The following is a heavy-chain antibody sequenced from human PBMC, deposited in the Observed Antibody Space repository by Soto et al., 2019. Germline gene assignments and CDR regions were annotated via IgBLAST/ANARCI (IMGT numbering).Heavy chain of an antibody. CDR3: ARGVGSWSGYFDY. D-gene: IGHD6-13*01. V-gene: IGHV4-30-4*01. CDR2: IYYSGST. CDR1: GGSISSGDYY. J-gene: IGHJ4*02. Sequence: SETLSLTCTVSGGSISSGDYYWSWIRQPPGKGLEWIGYIYYSGSTYYNPSLKSRVTISVDTSKNQFSLKLSSVTAADTAVYYCARGVGSWSGYFDYWGQGTLVTVSS.